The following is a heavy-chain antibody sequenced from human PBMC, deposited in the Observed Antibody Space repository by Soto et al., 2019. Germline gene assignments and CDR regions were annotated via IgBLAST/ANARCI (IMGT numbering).Heavy chain of an antibody. J-gene: IGHJ5*02. CDR3: ARGSSSWYPDGDFDP. CDR2: INSDGSST. V-gene: IGHV3-74*01. D-gene: IGHD6-13*01. Sequence: GGSLRLSCAASGFTFSSYWMHWVRQAPGKGLVWVSRINSDGSSTSYADSVKGRFTISRDNAKNTLYLQMNSLRAEDTAVYYCARGSSSWYPDGDFDPWGQGTLVTVSS. CDR1: GFTFSSYW.